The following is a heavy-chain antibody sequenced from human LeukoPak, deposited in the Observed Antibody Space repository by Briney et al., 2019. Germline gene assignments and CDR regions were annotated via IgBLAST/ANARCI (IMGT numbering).Heavy chain of an antibody. CDR3: ASRPASETYFAVFDY. J-gene: IGHJ4*02. CDR2: IYGGGGT. Sequence: GGSLRLSCAASGFTFSTYAMNWVRQAPGKVQEWVSIIYGGGGTYYGDSVEGRFTISRDNSKNTLYLQMNNLRAEDTAVYYCASRPASETYFAVFDYWGQGTLVTVSS. V-gene: IGHV3-23*03. CDR1: GFTFSTYA. D-gene: IGHD1-26*01.